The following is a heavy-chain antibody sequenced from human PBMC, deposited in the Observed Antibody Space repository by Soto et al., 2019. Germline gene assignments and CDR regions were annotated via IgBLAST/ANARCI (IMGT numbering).Heavy chain of an antibody. CDR3: ARETDCSSTRCYIHGGFGP. CDR2: INAGNGNT. Sequence: ASAKVSCKASGYTFTTYAMHWVRQAPGQRLEWMGWINAGNGNTKYSQKFQDRVTITRDTSASTAFMELSSLRSEDTAVYYCARETDCSSTRCYIHGGFGPWGQGALVTVSS. D-gene: IGHD2-2*02. CDR1: GYTFTTYA. V-gene: IGHV1-3*01. J-gene: IGHJ5*02.